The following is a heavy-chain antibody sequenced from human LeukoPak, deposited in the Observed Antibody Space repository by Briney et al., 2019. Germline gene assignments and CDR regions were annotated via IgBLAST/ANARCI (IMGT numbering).Heavy chain of an antibody. CDR3: ARGARTAMAAKLIYYYYGMDV. D-gene: IGHD5-18*01. V-gene: IGHV3-33*01. CDR1: GFTFSSYG. CDR2: IWYDGSNK. J-gene: IGHJ6*02. Sequence: GGSLRLSCAASGFTFSSYGMHWVRQAPGKGLEWVAVIWYDGSNKYYADSVKGRFTISRDNSKNTLYLQKNSLRAEDTAVYYCARGARTAMAAKLIYYYYGMDVWGQGTTVTVSS.